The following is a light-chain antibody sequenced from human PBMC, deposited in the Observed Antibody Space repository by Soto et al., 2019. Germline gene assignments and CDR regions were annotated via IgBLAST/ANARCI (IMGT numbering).Light chain of an antibody. V-gene: IGKV1-27*01. J-gene: IGKJ4*01. CDR1: QGISNY. CDR3: QKYNSALALT. Sequence: DIQMTQSPSSRSASVGDRVTITCRASQGISNYLAWYQQKPGKVPKLLIYAASTLQSGVPSRFSGSGSGTDFTLTISSLQPEDVATYYCQKYNSALALTFGGGTKVEIK. CDR2: AAS.